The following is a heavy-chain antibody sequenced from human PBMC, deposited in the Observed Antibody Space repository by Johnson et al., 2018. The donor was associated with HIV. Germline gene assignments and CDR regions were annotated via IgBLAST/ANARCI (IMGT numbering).Heavy chain of an antibody. D-gene: IGHD3-3*01. Sequence: VQLVESGGGVVQPGRSLRLSCAASGFTFSSYAMHWVRQAPGKGLEWVAVVSYDGSNKNYADSVKGRFTISRDNSKNTLYLQMNSLKSEDTAVYYCATERQFLEWLPSHRALDIWGQGTMVTVSS. CDR2: VSYDGSNK. CDR1: GFTFSSYA. V-gene: IGHV3-30*04. CDR3: ATERQFLEWLPSHRALDI. J-gene: IGHJ3*02.